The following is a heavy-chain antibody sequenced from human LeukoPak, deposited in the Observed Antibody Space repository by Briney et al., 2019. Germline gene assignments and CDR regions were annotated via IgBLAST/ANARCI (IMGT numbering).Heavy chain of an antibody. Sequence: SETLSLTCTVSGGSVSSGSYYWSWIRQPPGKGLEWIGYIYNSGSTKYNPSLKSRVTISADTSKNLFSLKLTSVTAADTAMYYCATCRDEFGDYGFTSWGQGTLVTVSS. CDR3: ATCRDEFGDYGFTS. CDR1: GGSVSSGSYY. D-gene: IGHD4-17*01. CDR2: IYNSGST. V-gene: IGHV4-61*01. J-gene: IGHJ5*02.